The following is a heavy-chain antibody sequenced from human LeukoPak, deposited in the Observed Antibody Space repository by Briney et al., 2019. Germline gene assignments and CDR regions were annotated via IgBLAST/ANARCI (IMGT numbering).Heavy chain of an antibody. D-gene: IGHD5-18*01. V-gene: IGHV4-59*11. Sequence: PSETLSLTCTVSGVSISSLSWSWIRQPPGGGLESIGSISNTGATNYNPSLKSRVTISVDTSNNEVSLKVTSVNAADTAVYYCARGSDSYGYPYYYYYYMDVWGKGTTVTASS. J-gene: IGHJ6*03. CDR1: GVSISSLS. CDR2: ISNTGAT. CDR3: ARGSDSYGYPYYYYYYMDV.